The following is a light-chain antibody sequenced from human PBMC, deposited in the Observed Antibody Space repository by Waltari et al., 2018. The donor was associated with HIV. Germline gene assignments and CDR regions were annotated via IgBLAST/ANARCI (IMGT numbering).Light chain of an antibody. CDR2: DAS. CDR3: QQRSNWPPGLT. V-gene: IGKV3-11*01. CDR1: QSVTTY. J-gene: IGKJ2*01. Sequence: EIVLTQSPVTLSLSPGERATLSCRASQSVTTYLAWYQQKPGQAPSLLVYDASSRATGIPARFRGSGSGTDFTLTITSLEPDDFAVYYCQQRSNWPPGLTFGQGTKLEIK.